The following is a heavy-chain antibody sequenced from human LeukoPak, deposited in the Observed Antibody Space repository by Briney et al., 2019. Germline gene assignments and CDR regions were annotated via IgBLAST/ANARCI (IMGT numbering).Heavy chain of an antibody. CDR1: GGPISSYY. CDR2: FHTSGNT. Sequence: SETLSLTCTVSGGPISSYYWSWIRQPAGKGLEWIGRFHTSGNTDYNPSLMSRVTMSVDTSKNQFSLKLDSVTAADTAVYYCARVGYKWNHFDYWGQGTLVTVSS. V-gene: IGHV4-4*07. CDR3: ARVGYKWNHFDY. J-gene: IGHJ4*02. D-gene: IGHD1-20*01.